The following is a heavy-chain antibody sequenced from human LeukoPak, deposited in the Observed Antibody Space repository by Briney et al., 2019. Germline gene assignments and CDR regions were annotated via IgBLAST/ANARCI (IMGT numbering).Heavy chain of an antibody. J-gene: IGHJ5*02. Sequence: ASVKVSCKASGYTFTSYYMHWVRQAPGQGLEWMGIINPSGGSTRYAQKFQGRVTMTRDTSTSTVYMELSSLRSEDTAVYYCARFPYCSGGSCYSALEFDPWGQGTLVTVSS. V-gene: IGHV1-46*01. CDR3: ARFPYCSGGSCYSALEFDP. D-gene: IGHD2-15*01. CDR2: INPSGGST. CDR1: GYTFTSYY.